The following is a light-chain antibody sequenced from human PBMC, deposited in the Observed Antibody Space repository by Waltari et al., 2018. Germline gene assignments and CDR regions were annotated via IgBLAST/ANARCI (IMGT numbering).Light chain of an antibody. V-gene: IGKV1-17*01. CDR1: QGISTY. CDR3: LQYNSDPWT. J-gene: IGKJ1*01. CDR2: AAS. Sequence: DIQMTQSPSSLSASAGDRVAIPCRASQGISTYLNWYQQKPGKAPKRLIYAASSLESGVPSRFSGSGSGTDFTLTISSLQLEDFATYYCLQYNSDPWTFGQGTKVEIK.